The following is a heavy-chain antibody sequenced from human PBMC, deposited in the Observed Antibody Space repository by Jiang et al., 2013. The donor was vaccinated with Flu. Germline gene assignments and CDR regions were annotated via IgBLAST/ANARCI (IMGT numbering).Heavy chain of an antibody. CDR3: ARHGPAPYNPRDAFDI. D-gene: IGHD1-14*01. J-gene: IGHJ3*02. V-gene: IGHV4-39*01. CDR2: IYYSGST. Sequence: LLKPSETLSLTCTVSGGSISSSSYYWGWIRQPPGKGLEWIGSIYYSGSTYYNPSLKSRVTISVDTSKNQFSLKLSSVTAADTAVYYCARHGPAPYNPRDAFDIWGQGTMVTVSS. CDR1: GGSISSSSYY.